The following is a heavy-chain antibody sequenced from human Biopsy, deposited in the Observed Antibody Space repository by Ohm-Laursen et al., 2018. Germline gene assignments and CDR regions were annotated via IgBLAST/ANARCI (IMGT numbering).Heavy chain of an antibody. CDR2: INGGGGST. Sequence: GSLRLSCAASGFTFSSYAISWVRQAPGKGLECVSIINGGGGSTWYSDPVKGRFTISRDNSKNTLYLQMNSLRAEDTAMYYCARDLYDFCGGCPFDPWGQGTLVTVSP. D-gene: IGHD3-3*01. J-gene: IGHJ5*02. CDR1: GFTFSSYA. CDR3: ARDLYDFCGGCPFDP. V-gene: IGHV3-23*01.